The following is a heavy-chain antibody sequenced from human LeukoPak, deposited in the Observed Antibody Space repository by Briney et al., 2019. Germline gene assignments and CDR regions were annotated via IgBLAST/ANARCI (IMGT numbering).Heavy chain of an antibody. CDR1: GGSFSGYY. Sequence: SETLSLTCAVYGGSFSGYYWSWIRQPPGKGLEWIGEINHSGSTNYNPSLKSRVTISVDTSKNQFSLKLSSVTAADTAVYYCARGSSSRTPFDCWGQGTLVTVSS. D-gene: IGHD1-26*01. V-gene: IGHV4-34*01. CDR3: ARGSSSRTPFDC. CDR2: INHSGST. J-gene: IGHJ4*02.